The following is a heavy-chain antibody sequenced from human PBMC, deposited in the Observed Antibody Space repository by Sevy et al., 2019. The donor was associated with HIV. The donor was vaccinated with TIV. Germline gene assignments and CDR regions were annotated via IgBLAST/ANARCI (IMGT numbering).Heavy chain of an antibody. CDR3: AKVFGIAAAGTWWFDP. CDR1: GFTFSSYA. J-gene: IGHJ5*02. V-gene: IGHV3-23*01. CDR2: ISGSGGST. Sequence: GGSLRLSCAASGFTFSSYAMSWVRQAPGKGLEWVSAISGSGGSTYYADSVKGRFTIPRDNSKNTLYLQMNSLRAEDTAVYYCAKVFGIAAAGTWWFDPWGQGTLVTVSS. D-gene: IGHD6-13*01.